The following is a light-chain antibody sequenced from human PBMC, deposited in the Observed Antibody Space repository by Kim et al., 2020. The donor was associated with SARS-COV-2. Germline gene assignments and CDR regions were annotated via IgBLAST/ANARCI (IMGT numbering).Light chain of an antibody. V-gene: IGLV9-49*01. CDR2: VGTGGIVG. CDR3: GADHAIGSNFLYI. CDR1: SGYSNYA. J-gene: IGLJ1*01. Sequence: QAVVTQPPSASASLGASVTLTCTLSSGYSNYAVDWFQHRPGKGPRFVMRVGTGGIVGSKGDGIPDRFSVLGSGLNRYLIIKTIQEEDEGDYHCGADHAIGSNFLYIFGPGTQLTVL.